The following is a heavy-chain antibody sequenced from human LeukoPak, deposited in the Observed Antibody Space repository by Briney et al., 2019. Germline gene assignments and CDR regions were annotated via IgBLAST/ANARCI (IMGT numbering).Heavy chain of an antibody. CDR2: ISTSGTT. Sequence: SETLSLTCTVSGDSISYYYWSWIRQPAGKGLEWIGRISTSGTTNYNPSLKSRVTMSVNTSKNQFSLKLSSVTAADTAVYYCARSVEGYCSGGSCYSYYYYMDVWGKGTTVTVSS. V-gene: IGHV4-4*07. CDR3: ARSVEGYCSGGSCYSYYYYMDV. D-gene: IGHD2-15*01. CDR1: GDSISYYY. J-gene: IGHJ6*03.